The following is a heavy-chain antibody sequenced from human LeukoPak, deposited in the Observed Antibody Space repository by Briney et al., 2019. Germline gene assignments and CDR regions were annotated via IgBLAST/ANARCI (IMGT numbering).Heavy chain of an antibody. V-gene: IGHV1-69*10. D-gene: IGHD3-16*02. J-gene: IGHJ5*02. CDR1: GGTFSSYA. CDR3: ARAAYDYVWGSYRLNWFDP. Sequence: SVKVSCKASGGTFSSYAISWVRQAPGQGLEWMGRIIPILGIANYAQKFQGRVTITADKSTSTAYMELSSLGSEDTAVYYCARAAYDYVWGSYRLNWFDPWGQGTLVTVSS. CDR2: IIPILGIA.